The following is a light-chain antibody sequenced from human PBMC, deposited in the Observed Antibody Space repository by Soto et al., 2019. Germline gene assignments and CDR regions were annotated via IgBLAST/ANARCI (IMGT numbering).Light chain of an antibody. CDR2: AAS. J-gene: IGKJ3*01. CDR3: QQYYSYPT. V-gene: IGKV1-8*01. Sequence: AIRMTQSPSSPSASTGDRVTITCRASQGISSYLAWYQQKPGKAPKLLIYAASTLQSGVPSRFSGSGSGTDFTFTISCLQSEDFATYYCQQYYSYPTFGPGTKVDIK. CDR1: QGISSY.